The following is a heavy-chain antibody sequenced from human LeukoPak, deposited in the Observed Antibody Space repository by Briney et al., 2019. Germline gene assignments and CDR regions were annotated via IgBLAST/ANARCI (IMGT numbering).Heavy chain of an antibody. CDR2: INPGNGDT. CDR1: GYTFTNYA. Sequence: GALVTVSCKGSGYTFTNYAIHWVRQAPGQSLEWLGWINPGNGDTKYSQDFQGRVTINTDTSAATAYVELNSLTSEDTAVYYCARDRWHCRVNCDSVYYFALDVWGQGTTVTVSS. CDR3: ARDRWHCRVNCDSVYYFALDV. J-gene: IGHJ6*02. V-gene: IGHV1-3*01. D-gene: IGHD2-15*01.